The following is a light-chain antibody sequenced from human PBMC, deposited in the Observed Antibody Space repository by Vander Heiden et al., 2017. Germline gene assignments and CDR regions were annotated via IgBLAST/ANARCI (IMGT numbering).Light chain of an antibody. J-gene: IGLJ3*02. Sequence: NFMLTQPHSVSQSPGKPVTISCTRSSGRIAGNFVQWYQQRPGTSPTTVIYEYDKRPSGVPDRFSGSIDSSSNSASLTISGLRTEDEAEYYCQSYDSSNLWVFGGGTKLTVL. CDR2: EYD. V-gene: IGLV6-57*01. CDR1: SGRIAGNF. CDR3: QSYDSSNLWV.